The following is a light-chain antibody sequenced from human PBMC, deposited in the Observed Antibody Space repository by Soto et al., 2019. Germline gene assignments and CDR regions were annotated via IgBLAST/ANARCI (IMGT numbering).Light chain of an antibody. CDR3: QQCGNLPVT. CDR2: DTS. CDR1: QSVSSY. Sequence: EILMTQSPATLSLSPGERATLSCRASQSVSSYLAWYQQKPGQAPRLLIYDTSVRASGIPARFSGSGSGTDFTLTISSLDPEDFAVYYCQQCGNLPVTFGQGTRLEIK. J-gene: IGKJ5*01. V-gene: IGKV3-11*01.